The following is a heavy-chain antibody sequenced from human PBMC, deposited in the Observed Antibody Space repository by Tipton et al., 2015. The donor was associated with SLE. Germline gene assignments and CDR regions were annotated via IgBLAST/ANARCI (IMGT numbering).Heavy chain of an antibody. CDR2: ISYDGSNK. J-gene: IGHJ4*02. D-gene: IGHD1-7*01. CDR3: ARGKAGTTTPFGG. Sequence: SLRLSCAASGFTFSSYAMHWVRQAPGKGLEWGAVISYDGSNKYYADSVKGRFTISRDNAKNSLYLQMNSLRAEDTAVYYCARGKAGTTTPFGGWGQGTLVAVSS. V-gene: IGHV3-30-3*01. CDR1: GFTFSSYA.